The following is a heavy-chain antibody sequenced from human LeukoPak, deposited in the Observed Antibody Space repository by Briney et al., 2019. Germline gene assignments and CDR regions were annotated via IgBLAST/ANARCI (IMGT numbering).Heavy chain of an antibody. Sequence: GGSLRLSCAASGLSFSSYAMHWVRQAPGKGLEWVAVISYDGTEKYYGDSVKGRFTISRDNSKNTLYLQMNSLRAEDTALYYCARDFAYSRLDSWGQGTLVTVSS. CDR3: ARDFAYSRLDS. V-gene: IGHV3-30-3*01. CDR2: ISYDGTEK. J-gene: IGHJ4*02. CDR1: GLSFSSYA. D-gene: IGHD6-13*01.